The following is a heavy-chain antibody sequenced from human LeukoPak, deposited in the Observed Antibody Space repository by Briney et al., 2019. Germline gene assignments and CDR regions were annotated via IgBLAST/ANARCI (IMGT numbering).Heavy chain of an antibody. CDR3: VRDGTYYYYSGIYLPNL. Sequence: SGGSLRLSCAASGFTFSTYWMSWVRQAPGRGLEWVANIKGDGSEDYYMGSMKGRFTISRDNAKNSLYLHMKSLGVEDTAVYYCVRDGTYYYYSGIYLPNLWGQGTLVTVSS. CDR2: IKGDGSED. J-gene: IGHJ4*02. V-gene: IGHV3-7*01. CDR1: GFTFSTYW. D-gene: IGHD3-10*01.